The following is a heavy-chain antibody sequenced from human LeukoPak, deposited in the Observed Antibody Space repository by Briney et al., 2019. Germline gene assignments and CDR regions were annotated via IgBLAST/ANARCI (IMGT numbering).Heavy chain of an antibody. D-gene: IGHD1-1*01. CDR2: ISSSSSTI. Sequence: PGGSLRLSCAASGFTFSSYSMNWVRQAPGKGLEWVSYISSSSSTIYYADSVKGRFTISRDNAKNSLYLQMNSLRAEDTAVYYCAREGRMVHWAFDIWGQGTMVTVSS. CDR1: GFTFSSYS. J-gene: IGHJ3*02. CDR3: AREGRMVHWAFDI. V-gene: IGHV3-48*01.